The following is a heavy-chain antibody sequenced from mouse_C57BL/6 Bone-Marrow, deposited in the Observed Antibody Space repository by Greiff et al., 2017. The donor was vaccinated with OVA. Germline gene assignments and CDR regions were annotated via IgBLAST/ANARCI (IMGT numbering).Heavy chain of an antibody. D-gene: IGHD1-1*01. CDR1: GYAFSSSW. CDR3: ARSSGSSSWFAY. V-gene: IGHV1-82*01. J-gene: IGHJ3*01. CDR2: IYPGDGDT. Sequence: QVQLQQSGPELVKPGASVKISCKASGYAFSSSWMNWVKQRPGKGLEWIGRIYPGDGDTNYNGKFKGKATLTADKSSSTAYMQLSSLTSEDSAVYFCARSSGSSSWFAYWGQGTLVTVSA.